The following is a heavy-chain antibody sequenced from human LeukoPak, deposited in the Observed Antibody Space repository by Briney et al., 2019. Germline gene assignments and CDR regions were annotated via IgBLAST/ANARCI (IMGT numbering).Heavy chain of an antibody. CDR3: ARLGLLNGDPDY. D-gene: IGHD4-17*01. J-gene: IGHJ4*02. CDR2: INPNSGGT. V-gene: IGHV1-2*02. Sequence: PGESLKISCKGSGYSFTSYWIGWVRQAPGQGLEWMGWINPNSGGTNYAQKFQGRVTMTRDTSISTAYMELSRLRSDDTAVYYCARLGLLNGDPDYWGQGTLVTVSS. CDR1: GYSFTSYW.